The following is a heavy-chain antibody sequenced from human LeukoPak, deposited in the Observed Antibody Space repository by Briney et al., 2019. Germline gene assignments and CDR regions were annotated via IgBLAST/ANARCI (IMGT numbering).Heavy chain of an antibody. V-gene: IGHV1-46*01. CDR2: INPSGGST. J-gene: IGHJ4*02. CDR3: ARTRGYYFDY. CDR1: GYSFTNYY. Sequence: ASVKVSCKASGYSFTNYYMHWVRQAPGQGLEWMGMINPSGGSTTYAQKFQGRVTMTRDMSTSTVYMELSSLTSEDTAVYYCARTRGYYFDYWAREPWSPSPQ.